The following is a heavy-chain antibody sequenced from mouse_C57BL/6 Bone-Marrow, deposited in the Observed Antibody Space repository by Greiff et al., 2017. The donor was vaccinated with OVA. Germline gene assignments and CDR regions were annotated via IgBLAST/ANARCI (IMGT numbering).Heavy chain of an antibody. J-gene: IGHJ4*01. V-gene: IGHV5-4*01. D-gene: IGHD1-1*01. CDR3: ARDAGLTTVVGKDYAMDD. CDR2: ISDGGSYT. Sequence: EVMLVESGGGLVKPGGSLKLSCAASGFTFSSYAMSWVRQTPEKRLEWVATISDGGSYTYYPDNVKGRFTISRDNAKNNLYLQMSHLKSEDTAMYYCARDAGLTTVVGKDYAMDDWGQGTSVTVSS. CDR1: GFTFSSYA.